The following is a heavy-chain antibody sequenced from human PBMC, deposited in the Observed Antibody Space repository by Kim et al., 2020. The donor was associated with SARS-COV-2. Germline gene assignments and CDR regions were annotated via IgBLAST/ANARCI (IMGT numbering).Heavy chain of an antibody. V-gene: IGHV3-49*03. CDR2: IRSKAFGGTT. Sequence: GGSLRLSCTTSGFTFGDYAMSWFRQAPGKGLEWVGFIRSKAFGGTTEYAASVKGRFTISRDDFKSIAYLQMNSLKTEDTAVYYCTREGYDYVWGSFHYGMDVWGQGTTVTVSS. CDR1: GFTFGDYA. D-gene: IGHD3-16*01. CDR3: TREGYDYVWGSFHYGMDV. J-gene: IGHJ6*02.